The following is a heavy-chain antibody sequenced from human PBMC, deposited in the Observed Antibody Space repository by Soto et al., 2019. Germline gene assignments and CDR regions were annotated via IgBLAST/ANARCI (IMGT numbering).Heavy chain of an antibody. J-gene: IGHJ6*02. D-gene: IGHD3-9*01. V-gene: IGHV4-30-4*01. CDR1: GGSISSGDYY. Sequence: SETLSLTCTVSGGSISSGDYYLSWIRQPPGKGLEWIGYIYYSGSTYYNPSLKSRVTISVDTSKNQFSLKLSSVTAADMAVYYCARGTDDILTGYPNVNYYYYGMDVWGQGTTVTVSS. CDR3: ARGTDDILTGYPNVNYYYYGMDV. CDR2: IYYSGST.